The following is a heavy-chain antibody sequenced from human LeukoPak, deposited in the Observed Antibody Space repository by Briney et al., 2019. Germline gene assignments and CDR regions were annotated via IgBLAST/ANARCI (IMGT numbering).Heavy chain of an antibody. CDR2: ISSSGSTI. CDR3: ASLEGGYSYGYGY. J-gene: IGHJ4*02. CDR1: GFTYSSYE. V-gene: IGHV3-48*03. D-gene: IGHD5-18*01. Sequence: HPGGSLRLSCAASGFTYSSYEMNWVRQAPGKGLEWVSYISSSGSTIYYADSVKGRFTISRDNAKNSLYLQMNSMRAEDTAVYYCASLEGGYSYGYGYWGQGTLVTVSS.